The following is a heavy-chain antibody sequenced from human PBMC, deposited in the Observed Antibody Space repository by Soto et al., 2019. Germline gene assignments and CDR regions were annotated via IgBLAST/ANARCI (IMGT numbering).Heavy chain of an antibody. D-gene: IGHD2-8*01. J-gene: IGHJ5*02. CDR1: GGSFSGYY. CDR3: ARGGRWIVLMVYENWFDP. Sequence: PSETLSLTCAVYGGSFSGYYWSWIRQPPGKGLEWIGEINHSGSTNYNPSLKSRVTISVDTSKNQFSLKLSSVTAADTAVYYCARGGRWIVLMVYENWFDPWGQGTLVTVSS. CDR2: INHSGST. V-gene: IGHV4-34*01.